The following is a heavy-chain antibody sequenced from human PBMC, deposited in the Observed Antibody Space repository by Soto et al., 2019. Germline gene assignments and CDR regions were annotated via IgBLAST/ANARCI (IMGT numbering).Heavy chain of an antibody. J-gene: IGHJ4*02. CDR2: INTDGSFT. V-gene: IGHV3-74*01. Sequence: EVQLVESGGGLVQPGGSLRLPCAASGFSFSNFYMHWVRQAPGKGLEWVSYINTDGSFTGYADSVKGRFTISRDNAKNNLYLHMDSLRAEDTAVYSCVRPSQSRHPPYGSLRYFDYWGQGIQVTVSP. CDR3: VRPSQSRHPPYGSLRYFDY. D-gene: IGHD3-10*01. CDR1: GFSFSNFY.